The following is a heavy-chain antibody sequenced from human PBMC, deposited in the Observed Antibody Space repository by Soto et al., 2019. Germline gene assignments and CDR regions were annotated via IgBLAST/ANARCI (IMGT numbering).Heavy chain of an antibody. J-gene: IGHJ4*02. D-gene: IGHD6-13*01. CDR3: ARLEKQHLPFDY. CDR2: INPYSGGT. Sequence: ASVKVSCKASGYTFTGYYMHWVRQAPGQGLEWMGWINPYSGGTNYAQKFQGRVTMTRDTSISTAYMELSRLRSDDTAVYYCARLEKQHLPFDYWGQGTLVTVSS. V-gene: IGHV1-2*02. CDR1: GYTFTGYY.